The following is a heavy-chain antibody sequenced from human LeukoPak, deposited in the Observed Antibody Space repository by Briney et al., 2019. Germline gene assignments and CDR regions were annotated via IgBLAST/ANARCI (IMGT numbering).Heavy chain of an antibody. Sequence: GGSLRLSCAASGFTFSSYGMHWVRQAPGKGLEWVAFIRYDGSNKYYADSVKGRFTISRDNSKNTLYLQMNSLRAEDTAVYYCAKEEAVVPAAIMDYWGQGTLVTVSS. V-gene: IGHV3-30*02. CDR2: IRYDGSNK. D-gene: IGHD2-2*01. CDR3: AKEEAVVPAAIMDY. J-gene: IGHJ4*02. CDR1: GFTFSSYG.